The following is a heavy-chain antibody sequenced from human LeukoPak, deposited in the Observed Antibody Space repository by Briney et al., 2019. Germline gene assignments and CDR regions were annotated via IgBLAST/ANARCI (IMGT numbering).Heavy chain of an antibody. CDR2: IYYSGSA. CDR1: GGSISSSSYY. Sequence: SEALSLTCTVSGGSISSSSYYWGWIRQPPGKGLEWIGSIYYSGSAYYNPSLKSRVTISVDTSKNQFSLKLSSVTAADTAVYYCARSTVRGWGYYFDYWGQGTLVTVSS. V-gene: IGHV4-39*07. D-gene: IGHD4-17*01. J-gene: IGHJ4*02. CDR3: ARSTVRGWGYYFDY.